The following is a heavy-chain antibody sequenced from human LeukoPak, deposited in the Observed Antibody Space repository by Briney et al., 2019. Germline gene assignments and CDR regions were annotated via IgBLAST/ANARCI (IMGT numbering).Heavy chain of an antibody. CDR2: IYYSGST. J-gene: IGHJ4*02. D-gene: IGHD3-9*01. CDR3: ARGRYDVLTDPGAY. CDR1: GGSISSYY. V-gene: IGHV4-59*08. Sequence: SETLSLTCTVSGGSISSYYWSWIRQPPGKGLEWIGYIYYSGSTNYNPSLKSRVTISVDTSKNQFSLKLSSVTAADTAVYYCARGRYDVLTDPGAYWGQGTLVTVSS.